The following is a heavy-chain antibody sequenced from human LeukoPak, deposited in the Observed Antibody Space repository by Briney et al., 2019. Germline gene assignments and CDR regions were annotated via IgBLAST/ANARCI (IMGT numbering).Heavy chain of an antibody. V-gene: IGHV3-30*03. J-gene: IGHJ4*02. CDR2: ISYDGSNK. Sequence: GGSLRLSCAASGFTFSSYGMHWVRQAPGKGLEWVAVISYDGSNKYYADSVKGRFTISRDNSKNTLYLQMNSLRSEDTAVYYCARDDSEAGIDYWGQGTLVTVSS. CDR1: GFTFSSYG. CDR3: ARDDSEAGIDY. D-gene: IGHD6-13*01.